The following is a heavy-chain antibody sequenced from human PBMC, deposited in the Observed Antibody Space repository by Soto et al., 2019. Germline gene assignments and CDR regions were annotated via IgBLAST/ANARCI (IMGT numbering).Heavy chain of an antibody. D-gene: IGHD2-2*01. CDR2: ISAYNGNT. CDR1: GYTFTSYG. J-gene: IGHJ5*02. CDR3: ARDRGRYCSSTSCYLFDP. V-gene: IGHV1-18*01. Sequence: QVQLVQSGAEVKKPGASVKVSCKASGYTFTSYGISWVRQAPGQVLEWMGWISAYNGNTNYAQKLQGRVTMTTDTSTSTAYMEMRSLRSDDTAVYYCARDRGRYCSSTSCYLFDPWGQGTLVTVSS.